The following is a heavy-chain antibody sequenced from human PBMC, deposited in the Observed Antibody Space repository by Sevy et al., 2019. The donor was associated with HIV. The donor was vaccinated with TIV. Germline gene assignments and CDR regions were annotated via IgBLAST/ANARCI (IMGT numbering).Heavy chain of an antibody. D-gene: IGHD2-8*01. CDR3: TTETSFTKPLTYCRSGVCHINFDY. Sequence: GGSLRLSCAASGFTFSNAWMSWVRQAPGKGLEWVGRIKSKTDGGTTDYAAPVKGRFTISRDDSKNTLYLQMNSLKTEDTAVYYCTTETSFTKPLTYCRSGVCHINFDYWGQGTLVTVSS. CDR2: IKSKTDGGTT. V-gene: IGHV3-15*01. J-gene: IGHJ4*02. CDR1: GFTFSNAW.